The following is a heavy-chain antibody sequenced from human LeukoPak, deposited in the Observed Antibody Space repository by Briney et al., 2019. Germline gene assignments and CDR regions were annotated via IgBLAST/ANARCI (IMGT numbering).Heavy chain of an antibody. CDR1: GYTFTTYG. Sequence: ASVRVSCKASGYTFTTYGVSWVRQAPGQGLEWMGWINTRNGNTQYTQKSQGRFTMTTDTSTSTAYMELRSLTSDDTAVYYCARELGGATFDYWGQGTLVTVSS. CDR3: ARELGGATFDY. D-gene: IGHD1-26*01. V-gene: IGHV1-18*01. CDR2: INTRNGNT. J-gene: IGHJ4*02.